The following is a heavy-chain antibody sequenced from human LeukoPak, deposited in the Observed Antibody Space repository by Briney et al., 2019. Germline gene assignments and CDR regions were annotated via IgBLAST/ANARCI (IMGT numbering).Heavy chain of an antibody. CDR3: ARVSSSWYQDWYFDL. Sequence: SETLSLTCTVSGGPISSYYWSWLRQPAGKGLEWIGRIDTSGNTNYKPSLKSRVTMSVDTSKNQFSLKLSSVTAADTAVYYCARVSSSWYQDWYFDLWGRGTLVTVSS. D-gene: IGHD6-13*01. CDR1: GGPISSYY. CDR2: IDTSGNT. V-gene: IGHV4-4*07. J-gene: IGHJ2*01.